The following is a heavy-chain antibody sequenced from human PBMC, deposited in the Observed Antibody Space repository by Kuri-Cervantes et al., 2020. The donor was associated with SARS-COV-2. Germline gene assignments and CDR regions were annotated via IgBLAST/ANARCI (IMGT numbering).Heavy chain of an antibody. CDR1: GGSISSSNW. Sequence: GSLRLSCAVSGGSISSSNWWSWVRQPPGKGLEWIGEIYHIGSTNYNPSLKSRVTISVDKSKNQFSLKLSSVTAADTAVYYCARSGEDYPFDYWGQGTLVTVSS. V-gene: IGHV4-4*02. CDR3: ARSGEDYPFDY. CDR2: IYHIGST. J-gene: IGHJ4*02. D-gene: IGHD3-10*01.